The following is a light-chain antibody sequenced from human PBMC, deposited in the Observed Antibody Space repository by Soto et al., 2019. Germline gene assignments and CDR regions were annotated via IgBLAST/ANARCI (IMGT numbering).Light chain of an antibody. Sequence: QSVLPQPASVSGSPGQSITISCTGTSSDVGAYNYVSWYLQYPGKAPKLLIYGVTNRPSGVSDRFSGSKSGNTASLTISGLQAEDETDYYCSSYARGSTYVFGTGTKVTVL. CDR3: SSYARGSTYV. V-gene: IGLV2-14*01. J-gene: IGLJ1*01. CDR2: GVT. CDR1: SSDVGAYNY.